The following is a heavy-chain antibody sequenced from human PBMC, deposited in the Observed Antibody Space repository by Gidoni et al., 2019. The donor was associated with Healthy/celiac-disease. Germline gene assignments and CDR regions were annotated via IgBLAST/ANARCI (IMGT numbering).Heavy chain of an antibody. CDR3: AKESVVGAQVAASGDWFDP. CDR2: ISGSGGST. Sequence: EVQLVESGGGLVQPGGSLRLSCAASGFTFSSYAMSWVRQAPGKGLGWVSAISGSGGSTYYADSVKGRFTISRDNSKNTLYLQMNSLRAEDTAVYYCAKESVVGAQVAASGDWFDPWGQGTLVTVSS. J-gene: IGHJ5*02. V-gene: IGHV3-23*04. D-gene: IGHD2-15*01. CDR1: GFTFSSYA.